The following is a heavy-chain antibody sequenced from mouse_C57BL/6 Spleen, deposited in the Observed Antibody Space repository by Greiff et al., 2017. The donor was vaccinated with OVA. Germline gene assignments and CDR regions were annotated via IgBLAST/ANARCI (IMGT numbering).Heavy chain of an antibody. Sequence: VQLQQSGAELVKPGASVTISCKASGYTFTDYYINWVKQRPGQGLEWIGKLGPGSGSTSYHEKFQGKATLSADKSDSTAYMQLSSLTSEDSAVYFCARSQLRDLGCAYWGKGTLVTVSA. CDR3: ARSQLRDLGCAY. V-gene: IGHV1-77*01. D-gene: IGHD3-2*02. CDR2: LGPGSGST. J-gene: IGHJ3*01. CDR1: GYTFTDYY.